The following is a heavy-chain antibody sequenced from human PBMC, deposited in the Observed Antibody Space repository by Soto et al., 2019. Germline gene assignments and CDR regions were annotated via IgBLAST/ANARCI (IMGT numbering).Heavy chain of an antibody. V-gene: IGHV1-8*01. J-gene: IGHJ6*03. CDR3: ARNDIVVVPDAIYYYMDV. D-gene: IGHD2-2*01. CDR2: MNPNSGNT. Sequence: VASVKVSCKASGYTFTSYDINWVRQATGQGLEWMGWMNPNSGNTGYAQKFQGRVTMTRNTSISTAYMELSSLRSEDTAVYYCARNDIVVVPDAIYYYMDVWGKGTTVTVSS. CDR1: GYTFTSYD.